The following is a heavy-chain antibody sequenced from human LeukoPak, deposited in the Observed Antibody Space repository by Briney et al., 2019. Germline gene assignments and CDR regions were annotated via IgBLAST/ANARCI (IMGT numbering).Heavy chain of an antibody. CDR1: GFTFSTYA. CDR2: ISGSGGTT. D-gene: IGHD3-22*01. J-gene: IGHJ4*02. V-gene: IGHV3-23*01. CDR3: AKETYDRYFDY. Sequence: PGGSLRLSCAASGFTFSTYAMSWVRQAPGKWLEWVSAISGSGGTTYYADSVKGRFTISRDNSKNTLYLQMNSLRADDRAVYYCAKETYDRYFDYWGQGTLVTVSS.